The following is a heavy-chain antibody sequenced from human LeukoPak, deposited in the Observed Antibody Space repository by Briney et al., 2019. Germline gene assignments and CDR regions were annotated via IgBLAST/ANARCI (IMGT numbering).Heavy chain of an antibody. V-gene: IGHV4-34*01. Sequence: SETLSLTCAVYGGSFSGYYWSWIRQPPGKGLEWIGEINHSGSTNYNPSLKSRVTISVDTSKNQFSLKLRSVTAADTAVYYCARGPQYYYDSSGYCTFDYWGQGTLVTVSS. CDR2: INHSGST. J-gene: IGHJ4*02. CDR3: ARGPQYYYDSSGYCTFDY. D-gene: IGHD3-22*01. CDR1: GGSFSGYY.